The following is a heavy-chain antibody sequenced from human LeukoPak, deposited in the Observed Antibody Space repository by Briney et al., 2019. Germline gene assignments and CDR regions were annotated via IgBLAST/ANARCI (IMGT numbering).Heavy chain of an antibody. V-gene: IGHV4-34*01. D-gene: IGHD6-13*01. CDR2: IYYSGST. CDR1: GGSFSGYY. Sequence: SEALSLTCAVYGGSFSGYYWSWIRQPPGKGLEWIGSIYYSGSTYYNPSLKSRVTISVDTSKNQFSLKLSSVTAADTAVYYCARHLAAAGYRGYYYYYYYMDVWGKGTTVTVSS. J-gene: IGHJ6*03. CDR3: ARHLAAAGYRGYYYYYYYMDV.